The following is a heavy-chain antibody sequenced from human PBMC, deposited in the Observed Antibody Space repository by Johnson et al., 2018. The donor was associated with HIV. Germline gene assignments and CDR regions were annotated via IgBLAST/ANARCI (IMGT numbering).Heavy chain of an antibody. V-gene: IGHV3-66*01. D-gene: IGHD3-10*01. Sequence: VRLVESGGGVVQPGRSLRLSCAASGFTVSSNYMSWVRQAPGKGLEWVSVFYSGGSTYYADSVKGRFTISRDNSKNTLYLQMNSLRAEDTAVYYCAREGQEFNDAFDIWGQGTMVTVSS. CDR2: FYSGGST. CDR3: AREGQEFNDAFDI. J-gene: IGHJ3*02. CDR1: GFTVSSNY.